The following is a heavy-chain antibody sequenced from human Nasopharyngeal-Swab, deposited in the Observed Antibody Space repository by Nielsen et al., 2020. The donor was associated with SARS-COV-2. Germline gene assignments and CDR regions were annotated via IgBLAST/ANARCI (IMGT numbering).Heavy chain of an antibody. Sequence: GSLRLSCTVSGVSITSQYWSWIRQPPGKGLEWIGYISHNSGTSYNPSLKSRVTMFMDTSKNQFSLRLRSLTAADTAVYYCAKEGATGWFDPCGQGTLVTVSS. CDR1: GVSITSQY. J-gene: IGHJ5*02. V-gene: IGHV4-59*11. CDR3: AKEGATGWFDP. CDR2: ISHNSGT.